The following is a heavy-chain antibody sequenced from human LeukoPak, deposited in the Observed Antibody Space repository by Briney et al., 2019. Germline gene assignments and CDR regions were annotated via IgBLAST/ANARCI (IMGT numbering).Heavy chain of an antibody. V-gene: IGHV1-18*01. D-gene: IGHD3-10*01. CDR3: ARWGDEAY. Sequence: ASVKVSCKGSVYTFTNYGVSWVRQAPGQGLEWMGWISAYNGNTNYAQKFKDRVALSTESSTSTAYMELRGLTSDYTAVYYCARWGDEAYWGQGTLVIVSS. J-gene: IGHJ4*02. CDR1: VYTFTNYG. CDR2: ISAYNGNT.